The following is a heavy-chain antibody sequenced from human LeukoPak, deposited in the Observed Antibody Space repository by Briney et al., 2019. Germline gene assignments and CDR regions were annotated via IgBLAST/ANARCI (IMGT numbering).Heavy chain of an antibody. J-gene: IGHJ6*02. CDR1: GFSFTNHA. CDR2: VSYDGTNK. D-gene: IGHD3-22*01. CDR3: ARGLVVVRYYYYYGMDV. Sequence: PGRSLRLSCAASGFSFTNHAMHWVRQAPGKGLEWMALVSYDGTNKFYTDSVMGRFTVSRDNSKNMLYLQMSSLRTEDTGVYYCARGLVVVRYYYYYGMDVWGQGTTVTVSS. V-gene: IGHV3-30-3*01.